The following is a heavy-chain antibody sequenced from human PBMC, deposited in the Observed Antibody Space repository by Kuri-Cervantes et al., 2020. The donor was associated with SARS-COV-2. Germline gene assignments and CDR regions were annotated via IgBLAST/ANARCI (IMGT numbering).Heavy chain of an antibody. J-gene: IGHJ4*02. CDR2: IIPIFGTA. D-gene: IGHD2-2*01. CDR3: ARVPREICSSTSCYQGL. Sequence: GGSLRLSCAASGFTFSSYAISWVRQAPGQGLKWMGGIIPIFGTANYAQKFQGRVTITADESTSTAYMELSSLRSEDTAVYYCARVPREICSSTSCYQGLWGQGTLVTVSS. V-gene: IGHV1-69*01. CDR1: GFTFSSYA.